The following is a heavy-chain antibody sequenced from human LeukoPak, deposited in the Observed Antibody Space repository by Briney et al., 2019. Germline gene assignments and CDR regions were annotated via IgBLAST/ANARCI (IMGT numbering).Heavy chain of an antibody. D-gene: IGHD4-11*01. Sequence: GASVKVSCKASGGTFSSYAISWVRQAPGQGLEWMGGIIPIFGTANYAQKFQGRVTITADESTSTAYMELSSLRSEDTAVYYCARGVMTTVTTVNWFDPWGQGTLVTVSS. CDR1: GGTFSSYA. J-gene: IGHJ5*02. V-gene: IGHV1-69*13. CDR2: IIPIFGTA. CDR3: ARGVMTTVTTVNWFDP.